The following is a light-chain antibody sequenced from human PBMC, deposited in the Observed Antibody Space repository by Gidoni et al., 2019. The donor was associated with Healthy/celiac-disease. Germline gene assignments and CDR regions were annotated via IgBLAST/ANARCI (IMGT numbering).Light chain of an antibody. CDR3: QQYGSSPPVT. CDR1: QSVSSSY. J-gene: IGKJ2*01. V-gene: IGKV3-20*01. Sequence: VLTQSPGTLSLSPGERATLSCRASQSVSSSYLTWYQQKPGQAPRLLIYGASSRATGIPDRFSGSGSGTDFTLTISRLEPEDFAVYYCQQYGSSPPVTFGQGTKLEIK. CDR2: GAS.